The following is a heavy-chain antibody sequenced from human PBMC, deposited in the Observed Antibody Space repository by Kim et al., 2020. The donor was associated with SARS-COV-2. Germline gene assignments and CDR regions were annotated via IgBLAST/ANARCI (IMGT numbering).Heavy chain of an antibody. J-gene: IGHJ3*02. V-gene: IGHV6-1*01. Sequence: SQTLSLTCGISGDGLSSNSASWNWIRQSPSRGLEWRGRTYYRSRWYNDYAVSVKSRITINPDTSKSQFSLQLNSVTPEDTAVYYCARGRPGTFDIWGQGTMVTISS. D-gene: IGHD6-6*01. CDR2: TYYRSRWYN. CDR3: ARGRPGTFDI. CDR1: GDGLSSNSAS.